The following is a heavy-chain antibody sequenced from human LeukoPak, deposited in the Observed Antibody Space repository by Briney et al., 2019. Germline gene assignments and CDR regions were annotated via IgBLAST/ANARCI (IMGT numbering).Heavy chain of an antibody. V-gene: IGHV1-69*05. Sequence: ASVKVSCKASGGTFSSYTISWVRQAPGQGLEWMGGIIPIFGTANYAQKFQGRVTITTDESTSTAYMELSSLRSEDTAVYYCARTFTISSHYYYMDVWGKGTTVTVSS. CDR2: IIPIFGTA. J-gene: IGHJ6*03. D-gene: IGHD3-3*01. CDR1: GGTFSSYT. CDR3: ARTFTISSHYYYMDV.